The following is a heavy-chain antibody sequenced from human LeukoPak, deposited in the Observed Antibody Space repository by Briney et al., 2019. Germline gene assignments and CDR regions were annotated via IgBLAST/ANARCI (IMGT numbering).Heavy chain of an antibody. D-gene: IGHD2-15*01. CDR1: GLAFSAYK. CDR2: ISTDGYTT. J-gene: IGHJ4*02. Sequence: GGSPRLSCAASGLAFSAYKMHWVRQAPRKGLVWVSRISTDGYTTDYADFVQGRFTASRDNTKNTWSLEMNSLRAEDTAVYYCVVGGSPGYWGQGTLVTVSS. CDR3: VVGGSPGY. V-gene: IGHV3-74*01.